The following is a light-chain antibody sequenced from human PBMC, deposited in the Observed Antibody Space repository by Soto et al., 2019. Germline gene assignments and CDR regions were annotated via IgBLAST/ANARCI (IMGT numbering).Light chain of an antibody. CDR1: QSVRNNY. Sequence: SVLTQSPGTLSLSPGERATLSCRASQSVRNNYLAWYQQRPGQAPRLLIYAASSRATGIPDRFSGSGSGTDFTLTISRLEPEDFAVYYCQQYGTSPRTFGQGTKVDIK. CDR2: AAS. CDR3: QQYGTSPRT. J-gene: IGKJ1*01. V-gene: IGKV3-20*01.